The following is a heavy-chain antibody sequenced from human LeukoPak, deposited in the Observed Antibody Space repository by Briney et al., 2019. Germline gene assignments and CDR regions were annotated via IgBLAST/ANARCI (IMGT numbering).Heavy chain of an antibody. CDR3: ASPPLDTYEDAFDI. V-gene: IGHV3-11*01. CDR2: ISSSGSTI. CDR1: GFTFSDYY. J-gene: IGHJ3*02. D-gene: IGHD5-12*01. Sequence: PGGSLRLSCAASGFTFSDYYMSWIRQAPGKWLEWVSYISSSGSTIYYADSVKGRFTISRDNAKNSLYLQMNSLRAEDTAVYYCASPPLDTYEDAFDIWGQGTMVTVSS.